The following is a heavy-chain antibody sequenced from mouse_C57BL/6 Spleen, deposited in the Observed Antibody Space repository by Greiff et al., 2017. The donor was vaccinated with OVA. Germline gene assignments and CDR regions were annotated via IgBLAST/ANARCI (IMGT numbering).Heavy chain of an antibody. J-gene: IGHJ3*01. D-gene: IGHD1-1*01. CDR1: GYTFTSYW. CDR2: IDPSDSYT. CDR3: AGDYYGSSYKFAY. Sequence: QVQLQQPGAELVKPGASVKLSCKASGYTFTSYWMQWVKQRPGQGLEWIGEIDPSDSYTNYNQKFKGKATLTVDPSSSTAYMQLSSLTSEDSAVYYCAGDYYGSSYKFAYWGQGTLVTVSA. V-gene: IGHV1-50*01.